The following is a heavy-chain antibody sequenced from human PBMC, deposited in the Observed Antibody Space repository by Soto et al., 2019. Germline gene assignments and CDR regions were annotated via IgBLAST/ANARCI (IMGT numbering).Heavy chain of an antibody. D-gene: IGHD6-13*01. J-gene: IGHJ5*02. CDR1: GFSLSTSGVG. CDR2: IYWDDDK. Sequence: QITLKESGPTLVEPTQTLTLTCTFSGFSLSTSGVGVGWIRQPPGKALEWLALIYWDDDKRYSPSLKSRLTITKDTSKNQVVLTMTNMDPVDTATYYCAHRGFPTSSSWYKGAENWFDPWGQGTLVTVSS. CDR3: AHRGFPTSSSWYKGAENWFDP. V-gene: IGHV2-5*02.